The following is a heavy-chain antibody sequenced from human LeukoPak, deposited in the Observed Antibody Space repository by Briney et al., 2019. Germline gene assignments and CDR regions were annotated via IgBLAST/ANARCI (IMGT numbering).Heavy chain of an antibody. Sequence: NAEGSLRLSCAASGFTFSSYSMNWVRQAPGKGLEWVSSISSSSSYIYYADSVKGRFTISRDNAKSSLYLQMNSLRAEDTAVYYCARVSYYYGSGRYYNPWYFDYWGQGTLVTVSS. D-gene: IGHD3-10*01. V-gene: IGHV3-21*01. CDR3: ARVSYYYGSGRYYNPWYFDY. J-gene: IGHJ4*02. CDR1: GFTFSSYS. CDR2: ISSSSSYI.